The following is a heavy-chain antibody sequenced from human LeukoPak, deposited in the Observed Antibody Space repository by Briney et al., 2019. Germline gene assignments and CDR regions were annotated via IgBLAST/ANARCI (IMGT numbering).Heavy chain of an antibody. V-gene: IGHV4-61*01. CDR2: IYYSGST. Sequence: PSETLSLTCTVSGGSISSGSYYWSWIRQPPGKGLEWIGYIYYSGSTNYNPSLKSRVTISVDTSKNQFSLKLSSVTAADTAVYYCARGVAAAYPYFDYWGQGTLVTVSS. CDR3: ARGVAAAYPYFDY. D-gene: IGHD6-13*01. J-gene: IGHJ4*02. CDR1: GGSISSGSYY.